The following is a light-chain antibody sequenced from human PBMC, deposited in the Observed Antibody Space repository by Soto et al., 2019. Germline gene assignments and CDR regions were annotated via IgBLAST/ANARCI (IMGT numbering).Light chain of an antibody. CDR3: QSFDRSLSGSV. CDR2: GNS. CDR1: SSNIGAGYD. V-gene: IGLV1-40*01. J-gene: IGLJ2*01. Sequence: QSVLTQPPSVSGAPGQRVTISCTGSSSNIGAGYDVHWYQQLPGTAPKLLIYGNSNRPSAVPDRFSGSKSGTSASLAITGLQPEDEADYYCQSFDRSLSGSVFGGGTKVTVL.